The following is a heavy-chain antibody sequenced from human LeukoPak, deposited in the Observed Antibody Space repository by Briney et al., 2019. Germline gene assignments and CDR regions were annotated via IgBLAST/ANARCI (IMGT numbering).Heavy chain of an antibody. CDR2: INHSGST. J-gene: IGHJ3*02. CDR1: GGAFSGYY. V-gene: IGHV4-34*01. CDR3: ARVAVVNDAFDI. Sequence: PSETLSLTCAVDGGAFSGYYWSWIRQPPGKGLEWVGEINHSGSTNYNPSLKSRVTISVDTSKNQFSLKLSSVTAADPAVYYCARVAVVNDAFDIWGQGTMVTVSS.